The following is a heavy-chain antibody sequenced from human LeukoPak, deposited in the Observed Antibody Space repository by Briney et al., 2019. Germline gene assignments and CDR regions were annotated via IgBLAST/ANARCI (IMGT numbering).Heavy chain of an antibody. CDR1: GFTFSTYW. CDR2: INSDGTST. D-gene: IGHD2-15*01. CDR3: AKGSSDSRPYFFDY. V-gene: IGHV3-74*01. J-gene: IGHJ4*02. Sequence: GGSLRLSCAASGFTFSTYWMHWVRQAPGKGLVWVSLINSDGTSTSYADSVKGRFTISRDNAKNTLYLQMNSLGAEDTAVYYCAKGSSDSRPYFFDYWGQGALVTVSS.